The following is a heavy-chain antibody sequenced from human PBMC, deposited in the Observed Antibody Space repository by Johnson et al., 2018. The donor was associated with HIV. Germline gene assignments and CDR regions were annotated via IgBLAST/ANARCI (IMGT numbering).Heavy chain of an antibody. J-gene: IGHJ3*02. CDR2: ISSSGSTI. CDR1: GFTFSSYD. CDR3: ARDVIKVIAARDDAFDI. D-gene: IGHD6-6*01. V-gene: IGHV3-48*03. Sequence: VQLVESGGGLVQPGGSLRLSCAASGFTFSSYDMNWVRQAPGKGLEWVSYISSSGSTIYYADSVKGRFTISRDNAKNSLYLQMNSLRAEDTAVYYCARDVIKVIAARDDAFDIWGQGTMVTVSS.